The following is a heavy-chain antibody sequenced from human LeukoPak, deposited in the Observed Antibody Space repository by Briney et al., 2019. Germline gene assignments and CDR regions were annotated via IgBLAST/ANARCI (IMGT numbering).Heavy chain of an antibody. J-gene: IGHJ4*02. CDR3: ARAPRNSSTMLDY. CDR2: INPSDGST. Sequence: RASVKASCKASGYTFNSYWIQWVRQAPGLGLEWMGLINPSDGSTAYAHTFQGRVTVTRDTSTSTVYMDLRSLRSEDSAVYYCARAPRNSSTMLDYWGQGTLVTVSS. D-gene: IGHD6-13*01. V-gene: IGHV1-46*02. CDR1: GYTFNSYW.